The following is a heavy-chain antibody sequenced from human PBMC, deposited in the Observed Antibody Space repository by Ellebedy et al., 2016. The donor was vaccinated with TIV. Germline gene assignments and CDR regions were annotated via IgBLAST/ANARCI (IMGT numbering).Heavy chain of an antibody. J-gene: IGHJ4*02. CDR2: INIDGRIT. V-gene: IGHV3-74*01. D-gene: IGHD6-6*01. Sequence: PGGSLRLSCAASGFTFSTYWMHWVRQAPGKGLVWVSRINIDGRITTYADSVKGRFTISRDNAKNTLYLQMDSLRAEDTAVYYCAILDWRIYSDSSPARGYWGQGTLVTVSS. CDR1: GFTFSTYW. CDR3: AILDWRIYSDSSPARGY.